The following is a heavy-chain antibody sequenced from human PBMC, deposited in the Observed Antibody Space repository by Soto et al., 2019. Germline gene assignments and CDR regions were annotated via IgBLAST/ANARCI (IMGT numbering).Heavy chain of an antibody. CDR1: GYTFTSYY. J-gene: IGHJ4*02. CDR3: ARGLLYGDY. D-gene: IGHD2-2*02. CDR2: INPNGGST. Sequence: QVQLEQSGAEVKKPAASVKLSCKASGYTFTSYYIHWVRQAPGQGLEWMGIINPNGGSTNYAQTFQGRVTLTRDTSTSTVYMDLGSLRFEDTAVYYCARGLLYGDYWGQGTLVTVSS. V-gene: IGHV1-46*01.